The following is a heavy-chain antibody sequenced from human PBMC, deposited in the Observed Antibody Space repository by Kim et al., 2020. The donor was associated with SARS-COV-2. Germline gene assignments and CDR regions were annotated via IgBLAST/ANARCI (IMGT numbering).Heavy chain of an antibody. CDR2: INSDGSST. V-gene: IGHV3-74*01. J-gene: IGHJ3*02. D-gene: IGHD3-3*01. CDR3: ARDLSSEYYDFWSGYFDAFDI. CDR1: GFTFSSYW. Sequence: GGSLRLSCAASGFTFSSYWMHWVRQAPGKGLVWVSRINSDGSSTSYADSVKGRFTISRDNAKNTLYLQMNSLRAEDTAVYYCARDLSSEYYDFWSGYFDAFDIWGQGTMVTVSS.